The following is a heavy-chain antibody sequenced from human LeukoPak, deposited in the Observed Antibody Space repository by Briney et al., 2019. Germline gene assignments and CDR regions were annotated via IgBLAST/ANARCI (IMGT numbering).Heavy chain of an antibody. D-gene: IGHD1-26*01. Sequence: ASVKVSCKTSGYTFTSYSITWVRQAPGQGLEWMGWISPYEGNTNYAQKFQGRVTLTTDSSTSTAYMELTGLRSDDTAVFYCARALYLGSYSEGYWGQGTLVTVS. CDR3: ARALYLGSYSEGY. CDR2: ISPYEGNT. CDR1: GYTFTSYS. J-gene: IGHJ4*02. V-gene: IGHV1-18*01.